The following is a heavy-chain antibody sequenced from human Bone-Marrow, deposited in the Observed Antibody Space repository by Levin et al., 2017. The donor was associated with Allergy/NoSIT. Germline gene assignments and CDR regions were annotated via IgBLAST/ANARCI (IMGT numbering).Heavy chain of an antibody. J-gene: IGHJ6*03. CDR1: GGSFNNYY. Sequence: PSETLSLTCTVSGGSFNNYYLSWIRQPPGKGLEWIGYIFYSGSTNYNPSLKYNPSLKSRVTISVDTSKNQFSLKLTSVTATDTAVYYCATSPPYHDSWSGYYGGDVYMNVWGKGTTVTVSS. D-gene: IGHD3-3*01. CDR2: IFYSGST. CDR3: ATSPPYHDSWSGYYGGDVYMNV. V-gene: IGHV4-59*01.